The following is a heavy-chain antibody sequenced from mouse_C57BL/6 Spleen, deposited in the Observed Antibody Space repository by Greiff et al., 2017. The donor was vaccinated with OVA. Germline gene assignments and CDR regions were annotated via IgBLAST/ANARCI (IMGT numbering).Heavy chain of an antibody. CDR2: IDPSDSYT. D-gene: IGHD2-5*01. CDR1: GYTFTSYW. J-gene: IGHJ3*01. Sequence: QVQLQQPGAELVKPGASVKLSCKASGYTFTSYWMQWVKQRPGQGLEWIGEIDPSDSYTNYNQKFKGKATLTVDTSSSTAYMQLSSLTSEDSAVYYCARRDYINYEAYWGQGTLVTVSA. V-gene: IGHV1-50*01. CDR3: ARRDYINYEAY.